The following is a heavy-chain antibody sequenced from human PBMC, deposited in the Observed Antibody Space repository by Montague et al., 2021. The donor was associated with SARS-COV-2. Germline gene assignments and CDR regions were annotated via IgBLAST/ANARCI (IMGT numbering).Heavy chain of an antibody. J-gene: IGHJ5*02. CDR3: ASHPVWQQLIT. V-gene: IGHV4-4*02. D-gene: IGHD6-13*01. CDR2: THHTGGT. CDR1: GASISQAFW. Sequence: SETLSLTCSVSGASISQAFWWSWVRQPPGKGLEWIAETHHTGGTNYNPSLASRVTISLDYSNNQASLMLSSVTAAGTAMYYCASHPVWQQLITWGQGTLVSVSP.